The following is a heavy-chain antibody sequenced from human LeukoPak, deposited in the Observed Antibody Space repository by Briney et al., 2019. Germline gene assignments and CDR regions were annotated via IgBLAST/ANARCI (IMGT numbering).Heavy chain of an antibody. CDR1: GFTFSSYG. J-gene: IGHJ5*01. CDR2: IGYDGNNK. CDR3: ARGQLWFDY. Sequence: GTSLRLSCAASGFTFSSYGMHWVRQAPGKGLEWVGVIGYDGNNKYYADSVKGRFTISRDNSKNTLYLQMNSLRAEDTAVYYCARGQLWFDYWGQGTLVTVSS. D-gene: IGHD5-18*01. V-gene: IGHV3-33*08.